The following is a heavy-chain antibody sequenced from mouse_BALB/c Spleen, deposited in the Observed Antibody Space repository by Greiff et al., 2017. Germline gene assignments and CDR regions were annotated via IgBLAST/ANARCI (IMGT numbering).Heavy chain of an antibody. J-gene: IGHJ3*01. CDR3: AREDLYDGSRGFAY. V-gene: IGHV2-6-7*01. CDR1: GFSLTGYG. CDR2: IWGDGST. Sequence: VQRVESGPGLVAPSQSLSITCTVSGFSLTGYGVNWVRQPPGKGLEWLGMIWGDGSTDYNSALKSRLSISKDNSKSQVFLKKNSLQTDDKARYYGAREDLYDGSRGFAYWGQGTLVTVSA. D-gene: IGHD1-1*01.